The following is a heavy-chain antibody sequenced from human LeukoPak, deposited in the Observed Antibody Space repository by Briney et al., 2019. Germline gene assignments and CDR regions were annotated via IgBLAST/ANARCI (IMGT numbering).Heavy chain of an antibody. J-gene: IGHJ4*02. Sequence: GASVKVSCKASGYTFTHYAMNWVRQAPGQGLEWMGWISGYNGHTNYAQKLQGRVTMTTDTSTSTAYMELRSLRSDDTAVYYCARDKHYYGSGSYYPFDYWGQGTLVTVSS. CDR2: ISGYNGHT. V-gene: IGHV1-18*01. CDR3: ARDKHYYGSGSYYPFDY. CDR1: GYTFTHYA. D-gene: IGHD3-10*01.